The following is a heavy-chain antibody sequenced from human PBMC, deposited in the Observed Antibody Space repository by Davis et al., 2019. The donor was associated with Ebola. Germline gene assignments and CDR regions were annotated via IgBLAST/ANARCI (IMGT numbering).Heavy chain of an antibody. Sequence: PGGSLRLSCAASGFTFDDYTMHWVRQAPGKGLEWVSLISWDGGSTYYADSVKGRFTISRDNSKNSLYLQMNSLRTEDTALYYCAKDTHPLRYSSGWYDYWGQGTLVTVSS. CDR1: GFTFDDYT. V-gene: IGHV3-43*01. CDR3: AKDTHPLRYSSGWYDY. J-gene: IGHJ4*02. D-gene: IGHD6-19*01. CDR2: ISWDGGST.